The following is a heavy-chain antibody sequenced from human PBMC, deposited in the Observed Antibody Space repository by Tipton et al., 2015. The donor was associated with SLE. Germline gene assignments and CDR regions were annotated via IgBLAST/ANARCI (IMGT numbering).Heavy chain of an antibody. CDR1: GGSISSGRYY. J-gene: IGHJ6*03. CDR2: NYYRGTT. V-gene: IGHV4-31*03. CDR3: ARGEGYKGFYFIDV. Sequence: LRLSCSVSGGSISSGRYYWSWIRQYPGKGLEWIGYNYYRGTTHYNASLVSRASISVETSRHQFSLNLTSVSAADTAVFYCARGEGYKGFYFIDVWGRGAKVTV. D-gene: IGHD5-24*01.